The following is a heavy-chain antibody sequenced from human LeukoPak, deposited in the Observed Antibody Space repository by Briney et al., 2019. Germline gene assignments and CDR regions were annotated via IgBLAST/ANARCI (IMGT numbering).Heavy chain of an antibody. CDR1: GFTFSGYW. CDR3: ARDPGYYGSGSYLN. Sequence: PGGSLRLSCVASGFTFSGYWMTWVRQAPGKGLEWVANIKQDGNEKYYVDSVKGRFTISRDNAKNSLHLQMNSLRAEDTAVYYCARDPGYYGSGSYLNWGQGTLVTVSS. V-gene: IGHV3-7*01. CDR2: IKQDGNEK. J-gene: IGHJ4*02. D-gene: IGHD3-10*01.